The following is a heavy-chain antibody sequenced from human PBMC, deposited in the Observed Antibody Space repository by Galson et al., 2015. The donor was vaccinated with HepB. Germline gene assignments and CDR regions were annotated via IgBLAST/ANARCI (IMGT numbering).Heavy chain of an antibody. Sequence: SLRLSCAASGFTFSSYSMNWVRQAPGKGLEWVSYISSSSSTIYYADSVKGRFTISRDNAKNSLYLQMNSLRAEDTAVYYCARDGPGIAVPRRFDPWGQGTLVTVSS. J-gene: IGHJ5*02. CDR3: ARDGPGIAVPRRFDP. CDR1: GFTFSSYS. D-gene: IGHD6-19*01. V-gene: IGHV3-48*01. CDR2: ISSSSSTI.